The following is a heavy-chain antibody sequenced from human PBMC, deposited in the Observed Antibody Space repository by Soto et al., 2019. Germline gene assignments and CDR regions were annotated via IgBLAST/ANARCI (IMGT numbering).Heavy chain of an antibody. CDR1: CGSFSGYY. J-gene: IGHJ4*02. CDR2: INHSGST. CDR3: ARQYCSSTSCAYYFDY. Sequence: SETLSLTCAVYCGSFSGYYWSWIRQPPGKGLEWIGEINHSGSTNYNPSLKSRVTISVDTSKNQFSLKLSSVTAADTAVYYCARQYCSSTSCAYYFDYWGQGTLVTVSS. D-gene: IGHD2-2*01. V-gene: IGHV4-34*01.